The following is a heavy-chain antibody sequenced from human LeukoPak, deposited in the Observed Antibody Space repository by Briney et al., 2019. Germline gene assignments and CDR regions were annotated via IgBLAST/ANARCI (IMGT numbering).Heavy chain of an antibody. V-gene: IGHV3-53*01. D-gene: IGHD7-27*01. CDR3: ARDDLGIDY. CDR2: IYSGGNT. Sequence: GGPLRLSCAASGFTVSSNYMSWVRQAPGKGLEWASVIYSGGNTYYADSVKGRFTISRDNSKNTLYLQMNNLRAEDTAVYYCARDDLGIDYWGQGTLVTVSS. J-gene: IGHJ4*02. CDR1: GFTVSSNY.